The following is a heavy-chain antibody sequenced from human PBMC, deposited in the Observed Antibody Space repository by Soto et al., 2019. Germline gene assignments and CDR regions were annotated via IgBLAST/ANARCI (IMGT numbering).Heavy chain of an antibody. J-gene: IGHJ6*02. CDR3: VRDTAYCSGGTCYSSHDMDV. CDR1: GFTFRTYG. D-gene: IGHD2-15*01. V-gene: IGHV3-30*03. CDR2: ISYDGSYK. Sequence: GGSLRLSCAASGFTFRTYGMHWVRQAPGKGLEWVAVISYDGSYKYYADSVKGRFTISRDNSKTTLYLQMNSLRAEDTAVYHCVRDTAYCSGGTCYSSHDMDVWGQGTTVTVSS.